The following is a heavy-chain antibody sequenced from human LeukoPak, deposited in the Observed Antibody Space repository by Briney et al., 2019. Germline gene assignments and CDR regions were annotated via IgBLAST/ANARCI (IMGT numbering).Heavy chain of an antibody. D-gene: IGHD2/OR15-2a*01. Sequence: QPSGTLSLTCAVSGGSISSSNWWSWVRQPPGKGLEWIGEINHSGSTNYNPSLKSRVTISVDTSKKQFSLKLSSVTAADTAVYYCATLASFRHSYYMDVWGKGTTVTVSS. CDR3: ATLASFRHSYYMDV. CDR1: GGSISSSNW. V-gene: IGHV4-4*02. CDR2: INHSGST. J-gene: IGHJ6*03.